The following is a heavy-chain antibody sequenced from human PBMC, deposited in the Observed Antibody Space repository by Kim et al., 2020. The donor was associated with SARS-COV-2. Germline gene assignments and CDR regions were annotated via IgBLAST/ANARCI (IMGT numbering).Heavy chain of an antibody. CDR1: GFTFSNAW. Sequence: GGSLRLSCAASGFTFSNAWMSWVRQAPGKGLEWVGRIKSKTDGGTTDYAAPVKGRFTISRDDSKNTLYLQMKSLKTEDTAVYYCTTDSDTAMVTGLYYDYGMDVWGQGTAVTVSS. CDR3: TTDSDTAMVTGLYYDYGMDV. CDR2: IKSKTDGGTT. J-gene: IGHJ6*02. V-gene: IGHV3-15*01. D-gene: IGHD5-18*01.